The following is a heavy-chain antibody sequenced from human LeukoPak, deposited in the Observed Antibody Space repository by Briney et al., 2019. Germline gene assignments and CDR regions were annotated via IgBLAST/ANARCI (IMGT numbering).Heavy chain of an antibody. Sequence: GRPLRLSCAASGFTFSSYAMHWVRQAPGKGLEWVAVISYDGSNKYYADSVKGRFTISRDNSKNTLYLQMNSLRAEDTAVYYCARDGIMITFGGVIGRGYFDYWGQGTLVTVSS. CDR3: ARDGIMITFGGVIGRGYFDY. J-gene: IGHJ4*02. CDR2: ISYDGSNK. D-gene: IGHD3-16*01. CDR1: GFTFSSYA. V-gene: IGHV3-30-3*01.